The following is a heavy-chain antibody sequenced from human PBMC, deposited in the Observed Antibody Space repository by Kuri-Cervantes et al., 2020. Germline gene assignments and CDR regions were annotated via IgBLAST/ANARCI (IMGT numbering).Heavy chain of an antibody. V-gene: IGHV3-30-3*01. CDR2: ISYDGSDK. D-gene: IGHD5-18*01. J-gene: IGHJ5*02. CDR1: EITFSRYA. Sequence: GESLKISCAASEITFSRYAMHWVRQAPGKGLEWVALISYDGSDKYYAGSVKGRFTISKDNSKNTLYLQMNSLRAEDTAVYYCARAGYSYAFAGLDPWGQGTLVTVSS. CDR3: ARAGYSYAFAGLDP.